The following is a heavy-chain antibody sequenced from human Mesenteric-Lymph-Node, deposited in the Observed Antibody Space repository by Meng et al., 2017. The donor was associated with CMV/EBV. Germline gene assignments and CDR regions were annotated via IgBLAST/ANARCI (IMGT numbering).Heavy chain of an antibody. Sequence: SETLSLTCTVSGGSISSYYWSWIRQPPGKGLEWIGEINHSGSTNYNPSLKSRVTISVDTSKNQFSLKLSSVTAAGTAVYYCARVPIYYYYYGMDVWGQGTTVTVSS. CDR2: INHSGST. CDR1: GGSISSYY. J-gene: IGHJ6*02. CDR3: ARVPIYYYYYGMDV. V-gene: IGHV4-34*01.